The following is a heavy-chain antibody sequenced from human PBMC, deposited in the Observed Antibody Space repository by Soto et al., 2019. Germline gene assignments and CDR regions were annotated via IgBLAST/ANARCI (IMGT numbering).Heavy chain of an antibody. Sequence: ASVKVSCKASGYTFTSYGISWVRQAPGQGLEWMGWISAYNGNTNYAQKLQGRVTMTTDTSTSTAYMELRSLRSDDTAVYYCARDYRGYGVVRLDYWGQGTLVTVSS. CDR2: ISAYNGNT. J-gene: IGHJ4*02. CDR3: ARDYRGYGVVRLDY. D-gene: IGHD3-3*01. V-gene: IGHV1-18*01. CDR1: GYTFTSYG.